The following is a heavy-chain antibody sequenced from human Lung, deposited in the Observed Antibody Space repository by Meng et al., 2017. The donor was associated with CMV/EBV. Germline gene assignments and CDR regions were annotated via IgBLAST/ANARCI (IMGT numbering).Heavy chain of an antibody. Sequence: QVQLVQSGSEFKQPGASVKVSCRPSGYTFTSYAINWVRQAPGQGPDWMGWIDPNTGNPTYDQGFTGRFVFSLDTSVSTAYLQINSLRADDTAVYYCARDSPLDGYSLLDYWGQGTLVTVFS. CDR3: ARDSPLDGYSLLDY. D-gene: IGHD5-18*01. CDR1: GYTFTSYA. J-gene: IGHJ4*02. V-gene: IGHV7-4-1*02. CDR2: IDPNTGNP.